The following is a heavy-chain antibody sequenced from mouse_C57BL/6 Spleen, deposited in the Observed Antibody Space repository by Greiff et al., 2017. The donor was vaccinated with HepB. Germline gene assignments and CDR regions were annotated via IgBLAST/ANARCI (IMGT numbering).Heavy chain of an antibody. Sequence: VQLKESGAELVRPGASVKLSCTASGFNIKDYYMHWVKQRPEQGLEWIGRIDPEDGDTEYAPKFQGKATMTADTSSNTAYLQLSSLTSEDTAVYYCTTDYGSSYVRFAYWGQGTLVTVSA. CDR3: TTDYGSSYVRFAY. J-gene: IGHJ3*01. CDR1: GFNIKDYY. CDR2: IDPEDGDT. V-gene: IGHV14-1*01. D-gene: IGHD1-1*01.